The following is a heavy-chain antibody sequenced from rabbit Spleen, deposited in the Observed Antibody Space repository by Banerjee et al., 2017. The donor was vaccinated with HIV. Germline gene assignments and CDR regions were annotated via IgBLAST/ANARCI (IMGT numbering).Heavy chain of an antibody. J-gene: IGHJ2*01. D-gene: IGHD1-1*01. CDR1: GFSLSYNNV. CDR2: IDTNDGDT. V-gene: IGHV1S45*01. Sequence: QQQLVESGGGLVKPGASLTLTCTASGFSLSYNNVMCWVRQAPGKGLEWIACIDTNDGDTDYANWPKGRFTISKTSSTTVTLQMTSLTAADTATYFCARNYVNAFDPWGQGTLVTVS. CDR3: ARNYVNAFDP.